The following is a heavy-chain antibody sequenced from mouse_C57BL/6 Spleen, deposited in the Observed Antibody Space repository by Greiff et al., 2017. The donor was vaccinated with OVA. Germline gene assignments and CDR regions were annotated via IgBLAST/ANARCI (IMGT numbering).Heavy chain of an antibody. J-gene: IGHJ2*01. CDR2: ISRGSSTI. CDR3: ARGRAGVDY. V-gene: IGHV5-17*01. D-gene: IGHD4-1*01. CDR1: GFTFSDYG. Sequence: EVHLVESGGGLVKPGGSLKLSCAASGFTFSDYGMHWVRQAPEKGLEWVAYISRGSSTIYYADTVKGRFTISRDNAKNTLYLQMTSLRSEDTAMYYCARGRAGVDYWGQGTTLTVSA.